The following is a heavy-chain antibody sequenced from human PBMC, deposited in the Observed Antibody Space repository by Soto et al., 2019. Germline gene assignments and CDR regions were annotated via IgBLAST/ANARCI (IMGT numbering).Heavy chain of an antibody. CDR1: GFTFSSYW. V-gene: IGHV3-7*05. Sequence: EVQLVESGGGLVQPGGSLRLSCAASGFTFSSYWMSLVRQAPGKGLEWVANIKQDGSEKYYVDSVKGRFTISRDNAKNSLYLQMNSLRAEDTAVYYCARGIAARRTHFDYWGQGTLVTVSS. CDR2: IKQDGSEK. D-gene: IGHD6-6*01. J-gene: IGHJ4*02. CDR3: ARGIAARRTHFDY.